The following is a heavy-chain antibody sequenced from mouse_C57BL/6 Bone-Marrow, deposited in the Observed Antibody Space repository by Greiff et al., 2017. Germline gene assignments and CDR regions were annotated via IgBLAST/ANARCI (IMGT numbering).Heavy chain of an antibody. J-gene: IGHJ1*03. CDR3: ALNGHNWCFED. CDR2: IDPEDGDT. Sequence: EVKLLESGAELVRPGASVKLSCTASGFNIKDYYMHWVKQRPEQGLAWIGRIDPEDGDTEYAPKFQGKATMTADPSSNTAYLQLSSRTSEDTAIYYCALNGHNWCFEDWGTGTTVTVSS. D-gene: IGHD3-3*01. V-gene: IGHV14-1*01. CDR1: GFNIKDYY.